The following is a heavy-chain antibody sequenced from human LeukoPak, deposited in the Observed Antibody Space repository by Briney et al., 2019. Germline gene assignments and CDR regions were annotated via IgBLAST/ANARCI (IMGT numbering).Heavy chain of an antibody. Sequence: PGGSLRLSCAASGFTFSSYGMSWVRQAPGKGLEWVSAISGSGGSTYYADPVKGRFTISRDNSKNTLYLQMNSLRAEDTAVHYCAKDTPVTRWAFDIWGQGTMVTVSS. V-gene: IGHV3-23*01. CDR1: GFTFSSYG. CDR3: AKDTPVTRWAFDI. D-gene: IGHD4-17*01. J-gene: IGHJ3*02. CDR2: ISGSGGST.